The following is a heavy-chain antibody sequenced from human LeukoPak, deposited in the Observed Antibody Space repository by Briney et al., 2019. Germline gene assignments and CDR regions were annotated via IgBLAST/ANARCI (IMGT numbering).Heavy chain of an antibody. D-gene: IGHD3-10*01. J-gene: IGHJ4*02. CDR3: ARDSFHYYGSGSYHY. V-gene: IGHV3-66*01. CDR2: IYSGGST. CDR1: GFTVSSNY. Sequence: GGSLRLSCAASGFTVSSNYMSWVRQAPGKGLEWVSVIYSGGSTYCADSVKGRFTISRDNSKNTLYLQMNSLRAEDTAVYYCARDSFHYYGSGSYHYWGQGTLVTVSS.